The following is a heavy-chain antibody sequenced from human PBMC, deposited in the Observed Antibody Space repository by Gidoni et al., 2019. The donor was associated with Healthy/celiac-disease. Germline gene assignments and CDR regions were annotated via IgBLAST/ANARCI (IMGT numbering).Heavy chain of an antibody. J-gene: IGHJ4*02. D-gene: IGHD2-2*01. Sequence: EVQLVESGGGLVKPGGSLRLSCAASGFTFSNYSRNWVRKPPGQGLEWVSSISSSSSYINYADSVKGRFTISRDNAKNSLYLQMNSLRAEDTAVYDCATLPGPLELVVPADNDYWGQGTLVTVSS. CDR1: GFTFSNYS. V-gene: IGHV3-21*01. CDR2: ISSSSSYI. CDR3: ATLPGPLELVVPADNDY.